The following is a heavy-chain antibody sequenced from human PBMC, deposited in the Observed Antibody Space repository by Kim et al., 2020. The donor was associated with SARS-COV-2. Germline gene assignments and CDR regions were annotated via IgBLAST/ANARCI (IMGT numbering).Heavy chain of an antibody. CDR2: INTDTGNP. D-gene: IGHD3-16*01. J-gene: IGHJ4*02. Sequence: ASVKVSCKASGYTFTNNAISWVRQAPGQGLEWMGWINTDTGNPTYAQGFTRRFVFSLDTSVTTAYLQISSLEAEDTAVYYCARDIWGTYHSSDYWSQVTL. CDR3: ARDIWGTYHSSDY. CDR1: GYTFTNNA. V-gene: IGHV7-4-1*02.